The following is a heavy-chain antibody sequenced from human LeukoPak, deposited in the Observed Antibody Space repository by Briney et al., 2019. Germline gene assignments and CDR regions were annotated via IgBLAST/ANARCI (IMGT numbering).Heavy chain of an antibody. D-gene: IGHD3-22*01. Sequence: GGSLRLSCAASGFTFSSYGMHWVRQAPGKGLEWVAFIRYDGSNKYYADSVKGRFTISRDNSKNTLYLQMNSLRAEDTAVYYCANSPYYYDSSGYYEHYWGQGTLVTVSS. J-gene: IGHJ4*02. CDR1: GFTFSSYG. CDR3: ANSPYYYDSSGYYEHY. V-gene: IGHV3-30*02. CDR2: IRYDGSNK.